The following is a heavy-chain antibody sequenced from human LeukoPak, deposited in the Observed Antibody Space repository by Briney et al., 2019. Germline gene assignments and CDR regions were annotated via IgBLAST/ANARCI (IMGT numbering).Heavy chain of an antibody. CDR3: ARESVPAVAARRGLNY. D-gene: IGHD6-6*01. J-gene: IGHJ4*02. V-gene: IGHV1-2*02. CDR1: GYTFTSNY. Sequence: ASVKVSCKAFGYTFTSNYMHWVRQAPGQGLEWMGWINPNSGGTNYAQKFQGRVTMTRDTSISTVYMEMSRPRSDDTAVYYCARESVPAVAARRGLNYWGQGTLVAVSS. CDR2: INPNSGGT.